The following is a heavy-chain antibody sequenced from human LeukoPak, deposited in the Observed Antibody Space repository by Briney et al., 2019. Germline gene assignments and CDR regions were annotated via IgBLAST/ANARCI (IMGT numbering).Heavy chain of an antibody. Sequence: PSETLSLTCTVSGGSISSYYWSWIRQPPGKGLEWIGYIYYSGSTNYNPSLKSRVTISVDTSKNQFSLKLSSVTAADTAVYYCARQWPLPDYYPDYWGQGTLVTVSS. V-gene: IGHV4-59*08. CDR1: GGSISSYY. CDR3: ARQWPLPDYYPDY. D-gene: IGHD2-21*01. CDR2: IYYSGST. J-gene: IGHJ4*02.